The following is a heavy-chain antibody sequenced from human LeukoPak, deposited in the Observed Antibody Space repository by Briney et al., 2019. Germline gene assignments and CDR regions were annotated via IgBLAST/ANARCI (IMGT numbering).Heavy chain of an antibody. J-gene: IGHJ4*02. CDR1: GFTFSSYA. D-gene: IGHD5-18*01. CDR2: ISGSGSTT. V-gene: IGHV3-23*01. Sequence: GGSLRHSCAASGFTFSSYAMSWVRQAPGKGLEWVSRISGSGSTTYYTDSVKGRFTVSRDNSKNTLYLQMDSLRVEDTAIYYCATELAYSYAKFDYWGQGTLVTVSS. CDR3: ATELAYSYAKFDY.